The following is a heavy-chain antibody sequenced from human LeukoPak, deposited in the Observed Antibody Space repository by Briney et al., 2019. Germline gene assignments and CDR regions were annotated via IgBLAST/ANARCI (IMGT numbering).Heavy chain of an antibody. CDR1: GGTFSSYA. CDR3: ARDPRPSYDSSDYYYPGDY. D-gene: IGHD3-22*01. J-gene: IGHJ4*02. V-gene: IGHV1-69*06. CDR2: IIPIFGTA. Sequence: ASVKVSCKASGGTFSSYAISWVRQAPGQGLEWMGGIIPIFGTANYAQKFQGRVTMTGDTSTSTVYMELSSLRSEDTAVYYCARDPRPSYDSSDYYYPGDYWGQGTLVTVSS.